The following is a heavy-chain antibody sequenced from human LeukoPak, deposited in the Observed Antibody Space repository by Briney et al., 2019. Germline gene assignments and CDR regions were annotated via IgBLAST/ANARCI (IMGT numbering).Heavy chain of an antibody. D-gene: IGHD2-21*02. V-gene: IGHV1-2*02. CDR2: INPNSGGT. CDR1: GYIFTDYY. J-gene: IGHJ4*02. Sequence: ASVKVSCKASGYIFTDYYIHWVRQAPGQGLEWMGWINPNSGGTNYAQEFQGRVTMTRDTSITTTYMDLSRLKSDDTAVYYCAREAVRYCGGDCQVDYWGQGTLVTVSP. CDR3: AREAVRYCGGDCQVDY.